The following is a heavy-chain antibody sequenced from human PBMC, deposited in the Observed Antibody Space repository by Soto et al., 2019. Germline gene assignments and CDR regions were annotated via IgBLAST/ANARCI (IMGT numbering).Heavy chain of an antibody. D-gene: IGHD1-26*01. CDR2: ISFDGSNK. Sequence: PGGSLRLSCAATGFTFSTSDMHWVRQAPGKGPEWVSVISFDGSNKNSADSVKGRVTISRDNSKNTLYLQMNSLRTEDTAVYYCDWEGLWGQGTQVTVSS. CDR3: DWEGL. CDR1: GFTFSTSD. V-gene: IGHV3-30*03. J-gene: IGHJ4*02.